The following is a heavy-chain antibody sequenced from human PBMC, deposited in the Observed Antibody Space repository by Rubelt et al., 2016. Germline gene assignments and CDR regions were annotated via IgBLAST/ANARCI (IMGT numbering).Heavy chain of an antibody. CDR1: GGSISSSSYY. J-gene: IGHJ4*02. Sequence: QVQLQESGPGLVKPSETLSLTCTVSGGSISSSSYYWGWIRQPPGKGLEWMGRIYYSGSTYYNPSLKCGVTISVDTSKTQFSLKLSSVTAADTAVYYCARGNRYCSGGSCYRGYFDYWGQGTLVTVSS. CDR3: ARGNRYCSGGSCYRGYFDY. CDR2: IYYSGST. D-gene: IGHD2-15*01. V-gene: IGHV4-39*07.